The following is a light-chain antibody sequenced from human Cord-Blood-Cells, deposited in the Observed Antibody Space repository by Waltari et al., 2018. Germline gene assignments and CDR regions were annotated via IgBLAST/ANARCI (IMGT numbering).Light chain of an antibody. CDR3: QVWDSSSDHWV. CDR2: DDS. CDR1: NIGSRS. Sequence: SYVLTQPPSVSVAPGKTARITCGGNNIGSRSVHWYQQKPGQAPVLVGYDDSDRPSGIPGRFSGSNAGNTATLTISRVEAGDEADYYCQVWDSSSDHWVFGGGIKLTVL. V-gene: IGLV3-21*03. J-gene: IGLJ3*02.